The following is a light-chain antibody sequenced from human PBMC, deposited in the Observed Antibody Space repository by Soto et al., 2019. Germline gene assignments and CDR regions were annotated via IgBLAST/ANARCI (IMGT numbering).Light chain of an antibody. Sequence: IQMTQSPSSLSVSVGDSVTITCRSSQSITTYLKWYQQKPGKGPRLLIYGASSLPSGVPARFAGSGSGTNFTLTFSSLQPVDVAVYYFPQSYNSPPAFGSGTKVEIK. CDR2: GAS. V-gene: IGKV1-39*01. J-gene: IGKJ3*01. CDR1: QSITTY. CDR3: PQSYNSPPA.